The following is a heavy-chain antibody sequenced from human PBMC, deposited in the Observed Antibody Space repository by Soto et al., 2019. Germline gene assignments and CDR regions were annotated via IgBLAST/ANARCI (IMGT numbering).Heavy chain of an antibody. CDR2: FSLSGTT. Sequence: QVQLQESGPGLMKPSETLSLTCTVSGVSITGSFFWSWIRQPAGKGLEWIGRFSLSGTTNYNPSLRSRVTMSADVSKNQFSLRLTSVTAADTALYYCARGMTPPGAPAWYYFDSWGQGTLVTVSS. CDR1: GVSITGSFF. V-gene: IGHV4-4*07. CDR3: ARGMTPPGAPAWYYFDS. D-gene: IGHD2-8*02. J-gene: IGHJ4*02.